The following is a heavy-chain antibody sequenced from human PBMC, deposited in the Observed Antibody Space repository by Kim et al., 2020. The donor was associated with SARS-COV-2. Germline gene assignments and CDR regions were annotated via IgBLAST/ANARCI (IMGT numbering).Heavy chain of an antibody. CDR3: ARRYCSSTSCYFDY. V-gene: IGHV3-13*01. CDR2: IGTAGDT. CDR1: GFTFSSYD. D-gene: IGHD2-2*01. J-gene: IGHJ4*02. Sequence: GGSLRLSCAASGFTFSSYDMHWVRQATGKGLEWVSAIGTAGDTYYPGSVKGRFTISRENAKNYLYLQMNSLRAGDTAVYYCARRYCSSTSCYFDYWGQGTLVTVSS.